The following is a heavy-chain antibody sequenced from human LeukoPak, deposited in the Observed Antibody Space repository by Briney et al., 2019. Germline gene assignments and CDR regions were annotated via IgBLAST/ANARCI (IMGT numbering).Heavy chain of an antibody. J-gene: IGHJ1*01. Sequence: GGSLRLSCEASGLTFRSSLMHRVPQAPGKGLVSVSPPNSDGGSTTYADSVEGRFTIYRDNAKNTLYLQMTSLRAEDTAVYYCARGHFYDTSGYPEYFQHWGQGTLVTVSS. CDR2: PNSDGGST. CDR1: GLTFRSSL. D-gene: IGHD3-22*01. CDR3: ARGHFYDTSGYPEYFQH. V-gene: IGHV3-74*01.